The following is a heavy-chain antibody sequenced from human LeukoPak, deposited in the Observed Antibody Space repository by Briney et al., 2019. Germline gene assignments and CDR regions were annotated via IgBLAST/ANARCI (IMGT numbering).Heavy chain of an antibody. CDR2: IIPILGIA. Sequence: ASVKVSCKASGGTFSSYAISWVRQAPGQGLEWMGRIIPILGIANYAQKFQGRVTITADKSTSTAHMELSSLRSEDTAVYYCARDPDIVVVPAALADYWGQGTLVTVSS. D-gene: IGHD2-2*01. CDR1: GGTFSSYA. V-gene: IGHV1-69*04. CDR3: ARDPDIVVVPAALADY. J-gene: IGHJ4*02.